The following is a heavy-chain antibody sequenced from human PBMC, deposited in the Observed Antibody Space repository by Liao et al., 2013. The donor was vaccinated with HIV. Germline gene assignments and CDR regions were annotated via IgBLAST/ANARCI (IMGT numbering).Heavy chain of an antibody. CDR3: ARGSRRRRAFDI. CDR1: GGSISSGSYY. Sequence: QVQLQESGPGLVKPSQTLSLTCTVSGGSISSGSYYWSWIRQPAGKGLEWIGRIYTSGSTNYNPSLKSRVTISVDTSKNQFSLKLSSVTAADTSVYFCARGSRRRRAFDIWGQGTMVTVSS. V-gene: IGHV4-61*02. D-gene: IGHD6-6*01. CDR2: IYTSGST. J-gene: IGHJ3*02.